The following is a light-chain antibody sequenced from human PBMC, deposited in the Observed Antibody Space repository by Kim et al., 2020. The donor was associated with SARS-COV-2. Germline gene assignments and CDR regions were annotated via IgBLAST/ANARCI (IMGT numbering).Light chain of an antibody. CDR1: QSITSD. CDR2: DTS. J-gene: IGKJ4*01. V-gene: IGKV3-15*01. CDR3: QQYNRWPLT. Sequence: EIVMTQSAATLSVSPGERATLSCRASQSITSDLAWYQHKPGQAPRLLIYDTSTRATGIPARFSGSGSGTEFTLTISSLQSEDFAVYYCQQYNRWPLTFGGRTKVEIK.